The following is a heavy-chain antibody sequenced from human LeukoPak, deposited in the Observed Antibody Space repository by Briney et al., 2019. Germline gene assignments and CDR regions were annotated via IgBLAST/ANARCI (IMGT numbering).Heavy chain of an antibody. J-gene: IGHJ4*02. V-gene: IGHV1-18*01. CDR1: GYTFSSDG. Sequence: ASVKVSCKASGYTFSSDGISWVRQAPGQGLEWMGWISVYNGRTKYAQHLQDRVTMTIDTSASTAYMEVRGLRSDDTAVYYCARDYPGVEWGQNRALTGLDYWGQGTLITVSS. D-gene: IGHD3-9*01. CDR3: ARDYPGVEWGQNRALTGLDY. CDR2: ISVYNGRT.